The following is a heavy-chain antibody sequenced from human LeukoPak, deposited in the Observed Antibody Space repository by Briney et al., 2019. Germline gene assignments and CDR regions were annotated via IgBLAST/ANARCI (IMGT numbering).Heavy chain of an antibody. CDR3: ARDIRRVAATPYYYYYYYMDV. Sequence: SVKVSCKASGGTFSSYAISWVRQAPGQGLEWMGGIIPIFGTANYAQKFQGRVTITADESTSTAYMELSSLRSEDTAVYYCARDIRRVAATPYYYYYYYMDVWGKGTTVTISS. V-gene: IGHV1-69*13. CDR1: GGTFSSYA. J-gene: IGHJ6*03. D-gene: IGHD2-15*01. CDR2: IIPIFGTA.